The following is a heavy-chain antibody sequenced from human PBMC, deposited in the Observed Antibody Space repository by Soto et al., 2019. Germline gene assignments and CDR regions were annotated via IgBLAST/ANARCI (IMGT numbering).Heavy chain of an antibody. Sequence: SETLSLTCTVSGGSISSYYWSWIRQPPGKGLEWIVYIYYSGSTNYNPSLKSRVTISVDTSKNQFSLKLSSATAADTAVYYCAREQDCSSTSCYSASGAGMDVWGQGTTVTVSS. D-gene: IGHD2-2*02. CDR1: GGSISSYY. CDR2: IYYSGST. J-gene: IGHJ6*02. CDR3: AREQDCSSTSCYSASGAGMDV. V-gene: IGHV4-59*01.